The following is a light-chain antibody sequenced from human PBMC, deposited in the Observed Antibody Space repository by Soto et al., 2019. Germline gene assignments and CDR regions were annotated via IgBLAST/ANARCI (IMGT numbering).Light chain of an antibody. Sequence: EIVLTQSPGTLSVSPGERATLSCRASQSVSTSYLAWYQQKPGQAPRLLIHGASSRASGIPDRFSGSGSGTDFTLTISRLEPEDFEVYYCQQFGTSPYTFGQGTKVDI. CDR1: QSVSTSY. CDR2: GAS. J-gene: IGKJ2*01. CDR3: QQFGTSPYT. V-gene: IGKV3-20*01.